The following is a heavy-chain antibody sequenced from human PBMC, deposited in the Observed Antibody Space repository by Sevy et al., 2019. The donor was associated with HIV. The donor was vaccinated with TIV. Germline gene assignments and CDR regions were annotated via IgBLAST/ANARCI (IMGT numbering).Heavy chain of an antibody. J-gene: IGHJ6*02. CDR3: ATDLGYCTTTNCPRGVYYYYGMDF. Sequence: GGSLRLSCAASGFTFSNYAIDWVRQAPGKRLEWVAVMSYDGTNKKYADSLKGRFTISRDNSKNTLYLQMNSLRAEDMAVYYCATDLGYCTTTNCPRGVYYYYGMDFWGQGTTVTVSS. CDR1: GFTFSNYA. CDR2: MSYDGTNK. D-gene: IGHD2-2*01. V-gene: IGHV3-30*04.